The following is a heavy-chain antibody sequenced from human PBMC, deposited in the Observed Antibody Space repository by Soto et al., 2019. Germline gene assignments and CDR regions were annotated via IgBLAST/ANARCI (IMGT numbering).Heavy chain of an antibody. J-gene: IGHJ5*02. Sequence: SETLSLTCTVSGGSISSGDYYWSWIRQPPGKGLEWIGYIYYSGSTYYNPSLKSRVTISVDTSKNQFSLKLSSVTAADTAVYYCARDSAAGWFDPWGQGTLVTVSS. V-gene: IGHV4-30-4*01. CDR2: IYYSGST. CDR1: GGSISSGDYY. D-gene: IGHD3-10*01. CDR3: ARDSAAGWFDP.